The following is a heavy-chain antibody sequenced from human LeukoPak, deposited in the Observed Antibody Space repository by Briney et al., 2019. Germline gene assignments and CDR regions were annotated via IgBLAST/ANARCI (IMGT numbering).Heavy chain of an antibody. D-gene: IGHD3-22*01. J-gene: IGHJ4*02. CDR2: IRGSGGST. V-gene: IGHV3-23*01. Sequence: PGGSLRLSCAASGFTFSDYYMSWIRQAPGKGLEWVSAIRGSGGSTYYADSVKGRFTISRDNSKNTLYLQMNSLRAEDTAVYYCAKSGYDSSGYYYYYFDCWGQGTLVTVSS. CDR3: AKSGYDSSGYYYYYFDC. CDR1: GFTFSDYY.